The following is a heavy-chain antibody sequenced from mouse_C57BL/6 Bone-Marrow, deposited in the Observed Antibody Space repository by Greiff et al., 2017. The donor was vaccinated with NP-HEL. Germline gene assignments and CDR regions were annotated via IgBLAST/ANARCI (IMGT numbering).Heavy chain of an antibody. CDR3: ARPPWFPWYFDV. D-gene: IGHD2-2*01. V-gene: IGHV1-59*01. Sequence: QVQLQQSGAELVRPGTSVKLSCKASGYTFTSYWMHWVKQRPGQGLEWIGVIDPSDSYTNYNQKFKGKATLTVDTSSSTAYMQLSSLTSEDSAVYYCARPPWFPWYFDVWGTGTTVTVSS. J-gene: IGHJ1*03. CDR1: GYTFTSYW. CDR2: IDPSDSYT.